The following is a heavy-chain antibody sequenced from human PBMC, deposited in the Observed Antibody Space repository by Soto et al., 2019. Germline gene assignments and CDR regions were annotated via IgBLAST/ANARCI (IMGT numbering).Heavy chain of an antibody. CDR2: ISYDGSNK. Sequence: PGGSLRLSCAASGFTFSSYAMHWVRQAPGKGLEWVAVISYDGSNKYYADSVKGRFTISRDNSKNTLYLQMNSLRAEDTAVYYCARDLLGGLHEIYYYGMDVWGQGTTVTVSS. CDR1: GFTFSSYA. J-gene: IGHJ6*02. CDR3: ARDLLGGLHEIYYYGMDV. V-gene: IGHV3-30-3*01. D-gene: IGHD3-16*01.